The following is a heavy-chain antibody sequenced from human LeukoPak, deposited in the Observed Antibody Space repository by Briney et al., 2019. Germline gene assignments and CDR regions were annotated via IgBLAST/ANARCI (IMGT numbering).Heavy chain of an antibody. J-gene: IGHJ4*02. V-gene: IGHV3-7*01. CDR2: IKHDGSGP. D-gene: IGHD1-1*01. CDR3: ARAREITVSGTDYFDY. Sequence: PGGSLRLSCAVSGFRFSNYWMTCVRQAPGKGLEWVANIKHDGSGPSYLDSVKGRFTISRDNARYSLSLQMSSLRAEDTAVYYCARAREITVSGTDYFDYWGQGALVTVSS. CDR1: GFRFSNYW.